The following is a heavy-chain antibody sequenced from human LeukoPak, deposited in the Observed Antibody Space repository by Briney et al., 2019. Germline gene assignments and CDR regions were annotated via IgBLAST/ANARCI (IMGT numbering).Heavy chain of an antibody. V-gene: IGHV3-23*01. CDR2: ISGSGGST. J-gene: IGHJ4*02. CDR1: GFTFSSYA. Sequence: PGGSLRLSCAASGFTFSSYAMSWVRQAPGKGLEWVSAISGSGGSTYYADSVKGRFTISRDNSKNTLYLQMNSLRAEDTAVYYCAKDPPPWFGEFSAPWSYWGQGTLVTVSS. CDR3: AKDPPPWFGEFSAPWSY. D-gene: IGHD3-10*01.